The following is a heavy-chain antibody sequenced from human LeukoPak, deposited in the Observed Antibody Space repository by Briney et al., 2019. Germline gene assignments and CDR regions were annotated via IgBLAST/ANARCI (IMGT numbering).Heavy chain of an antibody. CDR3: ARDLNHGFNYYYYGLEV. J-gene: IGHJ6*02. CDR2: IYFSGNT. CDR1: GDSINSYY. D-gene: IGHD3-9*01. Sequence: SETLSLTCTVSGDSINSYYWSWIRQPPGKGLEWIGYIYFSGNTKYNPSLKNRVTISVDRSKSQFYLTLRSVTAADTAVYYCARDLNHGFNYYYYGLEVWGQGTTVTVSS. V-gene: IGHV4-59*01.